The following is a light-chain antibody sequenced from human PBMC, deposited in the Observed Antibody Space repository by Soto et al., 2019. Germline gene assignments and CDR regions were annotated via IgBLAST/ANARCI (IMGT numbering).Light chain of an antibody. J-gene: IGKJ1*01. V-gene: IGKV1-39*01. CDR3: QQSYSTLWT. CDR1: QSISSY. CDR2: AAS. Sequence: DIQMTQSPSSLSASVGDRVTITCRASQSISSYLNWYQQKPGKAPKLLIYAASSLQSGVPSRFGGSGSGTDFTLTISSLQPEDFATYYCQQSYSTLWTFAQGTKVDIK.